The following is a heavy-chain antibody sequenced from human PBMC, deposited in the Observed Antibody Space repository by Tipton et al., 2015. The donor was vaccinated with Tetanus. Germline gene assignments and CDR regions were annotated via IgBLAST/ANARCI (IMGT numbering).Heavy chain of an antibody. CDR2: IKQDGSDK. D-gene: IGHD3-10*01. J-gene: IGHJ4*02. CDR1: GFTFSNYW. Sequence: SLRLSCAASGFTFSNYWMSWVRQAPGRGLEWVASIKQDGSDKNYVDSVKGRFTISRDNAKNSLYLQMSSPRAEDTAVYYCARDAARLAYGSNYFDYWGQGTLVTVSS. V-gene: IGHV3-7*01. CDR3: ARDAARLAYGSNYFDY.